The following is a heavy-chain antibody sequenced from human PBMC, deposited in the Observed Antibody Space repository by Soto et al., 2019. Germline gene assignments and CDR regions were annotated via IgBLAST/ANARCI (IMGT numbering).Heavy chain of an antibody. D-gene: IGHD3-22*01. CDR3: ARGGPYYYDSSGYFAWGTNYGMDV. V-gene: IGHV3-66*01. CDR1: GFTVSSNY. J-gene: IGHJ6*02. Sequence: PGESLKISCAASGFTVSSNYMSWVRQAPGKGLEWVSVIYSGGSTYYADSVKGRFTISRDNSKNTLYLQMNSLRAEDTAVYYCARGGPYYYDSSGYFAWGTNYGMDVWGQGTTVTVS. CDR2: IYSGGST.